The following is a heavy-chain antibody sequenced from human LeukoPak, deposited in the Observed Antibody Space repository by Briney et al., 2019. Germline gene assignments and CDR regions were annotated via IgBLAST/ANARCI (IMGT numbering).Heavy chain of an antibody. D-gene: IGHD4-23*01. V-gene: IGHV3-48*03. Sequence: GGSLRLSCVASGFTFSRFEMNWARQAPGKGLEWISHISTGTYIAYTDSVKGRFTISKDNAKNSLFLQMISLRAEDTAVYYCTREQDREASATVVGDYWGQGTLVTVSS. CDR3: TREQDREASATVVGDY. CDR1: GFTFSRFE. CDR2: ISTGTYI. J-gene: IGHJ4*02.